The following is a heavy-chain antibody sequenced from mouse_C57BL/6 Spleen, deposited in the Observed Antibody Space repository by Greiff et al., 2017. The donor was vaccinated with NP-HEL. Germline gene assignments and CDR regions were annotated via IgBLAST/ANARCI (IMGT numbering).Heavy chain of an antibody. CDR3: ARSITTVAHAMDY. CDR1: GYSFTDYN. CDR2: INPNYGTT. D-gene: IGHD1-1*01. Sequence: EVQLQESGPELVKPGASVKISCKASGYSFTDYNMNWVKQSNGKSLEWIGVINPNYGTTSYNQKFKGKATLTVDQSSSTAYMQLNRLTSEDSAVYYCARSITTVAHAMDYWGQGTSVTVSS. V-gene: IGHV1-39*01. J-gene: IGHJ4*01.